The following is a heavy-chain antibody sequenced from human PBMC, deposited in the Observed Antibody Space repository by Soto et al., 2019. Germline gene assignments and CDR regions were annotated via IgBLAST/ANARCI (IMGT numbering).Heavy chain of an antibody. CDR3: ARHDYYSVMDV. CDR2: IYYSGST. J-gene: IGHJ6*02. CDR1: GGSISSSSYC. Sequence: PSGTLSLTCTVSGGSISSSSYCWGWIRQPPGKGLEWIGSIYYSGSTYYNPSLKSRVTISVDTSKNQFSLKLSSVTAADTAVYYCARHDYYSVMDVWGQGTTVTVSS. V-gene: IGHV4-39*01.